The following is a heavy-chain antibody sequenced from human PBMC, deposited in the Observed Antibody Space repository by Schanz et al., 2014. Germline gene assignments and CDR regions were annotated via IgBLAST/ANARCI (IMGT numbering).Heavy chain of an antibody. J-gene: IGHJ3*01. Sequence: QVQLQESGPGLVKPSQTLSLTCTVSGGSISSGSYYWSWIRQPAGKGLEWIGRIYTSGSTNYNPSRKSRVAISVDTSKNHFSLKLSSVTAADTAVYYCARDPWVGEKDAFDFWGQGTMXIVSS. V-gene: IGHV4-61*02. CDR3: ARDPWVGEKDAFDF. D-gene: IGHD3-10*01. CDR1: GGSISSGSYY. CDR2: IYTSGST.